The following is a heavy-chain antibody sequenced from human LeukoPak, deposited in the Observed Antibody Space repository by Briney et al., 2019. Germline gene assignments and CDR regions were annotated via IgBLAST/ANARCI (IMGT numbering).Heavy chain of an antibody. CDR2: INPNSGGT. V-gene: IGHV1-2*02. J-gene: IGHJ6*02. CDR3: ARWTRITIFGVVIKRRGYYYGMDV. CDR1: GYTFTGYY. Sequence: ASVKVSCKASGYTFTGYYMHWVRQAPGQGLEWMGWINPNSGGTNYAQKFQGRVTMTRDTSISTAYMELSRLRSDDTAAYYCARWTRITIFGVVIKRRGYYYGMDVWGQGTTVTVSS. D-gene: IGHD3-3*01.